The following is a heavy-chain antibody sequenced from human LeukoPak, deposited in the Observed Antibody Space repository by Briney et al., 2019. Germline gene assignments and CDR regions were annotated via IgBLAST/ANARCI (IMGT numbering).Heavy chain of an antibody. D-gene: IGHD2-8*02. CDR2: ISTRSAYI. Sequence: PGGSLRLSCAASGFTFSNYTMSWVRQAPGKGLEWVSSISTRSAYIYFADSLKGRFTISRDNARKSLYLQMNSLRAEDTAVYYCARDLDCTGAHCTGSFAYWGQGTLVTVSS. CDR3: ARDLDCTGAHCTGSFAY. V-gene: IGHV3-21*01. CDR1: GFTFSNYT. J-gene: IGHJ4*02.